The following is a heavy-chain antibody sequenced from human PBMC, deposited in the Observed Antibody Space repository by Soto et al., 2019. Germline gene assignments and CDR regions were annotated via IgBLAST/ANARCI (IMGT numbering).Heavy chain of an antibody. CDR2: ISSSSSYI. J-gene: IGHJ5*02. V-gene: IGHV3-21*01. D-gene: IGHD4-17*01. CDR1: GFTFSSYS. CDR3: ARDFFFGGDYPETHWFDP. Sequence: EVQLVESGGGLVKPGGSLRLSCAASGFTFSSYSMNWVRQAPGKGLEWVSSISSSSSYIYYADSVKGRFTISRDNAKNSLYLQMNSLRAEDTAVYYCARDFFFGGDYPETHWFDPWGHGTLVTVSS.